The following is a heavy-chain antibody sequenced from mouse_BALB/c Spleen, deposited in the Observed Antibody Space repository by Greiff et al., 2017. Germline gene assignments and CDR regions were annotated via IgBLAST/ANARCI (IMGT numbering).Heavy chain of an antibody. Sequence: VQLQQSGPELVKPGASVKMSCKASGYTFTSYVMHWVKQKPGQGLEWIGYINPYNDGTKYNEKFKGKATLTSDKSSSTAYMGLSSLTSEDSAVYYCARDTVVAPYYAMDYWGQGTSVTVSS. CDR2: INPYNDGT. V-gene: IGHV1-14*01. D-gene: IGHD1-1*01. CDR3: ARDTVVAPYYAMDY. J-gene: IGHJ4*01. CDR1: GYTFTSYV.